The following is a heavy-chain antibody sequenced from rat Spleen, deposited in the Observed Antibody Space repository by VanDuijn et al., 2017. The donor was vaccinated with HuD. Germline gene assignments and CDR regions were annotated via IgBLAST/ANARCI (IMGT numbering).Heavy chain of an antibody. V-gene: IGHV5-31*01. CDR1: GFTLNNSW. D-gene: IGHD4-3*01. CDR2: ISNSGGST. CDR3: TREENSGYDY. Sequence: EVQLVETGGGLVQPGRSLKLSCVASGFTLNNSWMSWTRQAPGMGPEWVESISNSGGSTYYPDSVKGRITITRDNAQNPQYLQMNSLRSEDTATYYCTREENSGYDYWGQGVMVTVSS. J-gene: IGHJ2*01.